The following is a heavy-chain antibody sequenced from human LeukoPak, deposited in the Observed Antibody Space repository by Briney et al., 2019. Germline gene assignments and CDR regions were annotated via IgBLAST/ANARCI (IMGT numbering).Heavy chain of an antibody. CDR2: IYSGGST. Sequence: GGSLRLSCAASGFTVSSKYMSWVRQAPGKGLEWVSVIYSGGSTYYADSVKGRFTISRDNSKNTLYLQMNSLRAEDTAVYYCAAVAGYYYYMDVWGKGTTVTISS. D-gene: IGHD4-23*01. V-gene: IGHV3-66*01. CDR3: AAVAGYYYYMDV. CDR1: GFTVSSKY. J-gene: IGHJ6*03.